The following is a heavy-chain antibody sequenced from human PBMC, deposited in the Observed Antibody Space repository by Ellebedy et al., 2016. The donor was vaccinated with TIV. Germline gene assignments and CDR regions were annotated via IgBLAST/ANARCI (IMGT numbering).Heavy chain of an antibody. CDR3: ARGASWSAITGLDY. V-gene: IGHV3-48*01. Sequence: GESLKLSCAASGFTYSSYSMNWVRQAPAKGLEWVSYISRSSSIIYYADSVKGRFTISRDNAKNSLYLQMHSLGVEDTAVYYCARGASWSAITGLDYWGQGTLVTVSS. J-gene: IGHJ4*02. CDR2: ISRSSSII. CDR1: GFTYSSYS. D-gene: IGHD3-3*01.